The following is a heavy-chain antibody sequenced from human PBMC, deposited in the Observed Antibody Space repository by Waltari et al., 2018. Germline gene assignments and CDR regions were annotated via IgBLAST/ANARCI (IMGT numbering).Heavy chain of an antibody. CDR1: GYTLTELS. V-gene: IGHV1-24*01. CDR3: ATGGRLPPFDY. Sequence: QVQLVQSGAEVKKPGASVKVSCKVSGYTLTELSMHWVRQAPGKGFEWMGGFDPEDGETIYAQKFQGRVTMTEETSTDTAYMELSSLRSEDTAVYYCATGGRLPPFDYWGQGTLVTVSS. J-gene: IGHJ4*02. CDR2: FDPEDGET. D-gene: IGHD5-12*01.